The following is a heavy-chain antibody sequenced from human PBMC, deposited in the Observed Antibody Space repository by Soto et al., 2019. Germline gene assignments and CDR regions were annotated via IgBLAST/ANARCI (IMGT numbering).Heavy chain of an antibody. CDR2: IYYSGST. D-gene: IGHD2-21*02. J-gene: IGHJ4*01. CDR3: PSSRVVTAIMSNFDY. Sequence: SETLSLTCTVSGGSISSGGYYWSWIRQHPGKGLEWIGYIYYSGSTYYNPSLKSRVTISVDTSKNQFSLKLSSVTAADTAVYYCPSSRVVTAIMSNFDYWGQGTLVTVSS. V-gene: IGHV4-31*03. CDR1: GGSISSGGYY.